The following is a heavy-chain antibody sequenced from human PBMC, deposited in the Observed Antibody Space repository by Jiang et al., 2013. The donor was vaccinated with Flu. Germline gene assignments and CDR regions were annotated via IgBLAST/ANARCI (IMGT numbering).Heavy chain of an antibody. CDR1: GFIFSSYW. CDR2: IKQDGSER. Sequence: QLLESGGGLVQPGGSLRLSCAASGFIFSSYWMSWVRQAPGKGLEWVANIKQDGSERSYVDSVKGRFTISRDNAKNSLYLQMNSLRAEDTAVYYCARRGCAGDCSLYYFDKWGQGTLVTVSS. V-gene: IGHV3-7*03. CDR3: ARRGCAGDCSLYYFDK. J-gene: IGHJ4*02. D-gene: IGHD2-21*02.